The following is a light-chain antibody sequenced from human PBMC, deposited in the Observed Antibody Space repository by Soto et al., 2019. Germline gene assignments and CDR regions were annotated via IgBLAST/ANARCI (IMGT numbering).Light chain of an antibody. CDR1: TSNIGNDY. Sequence: QSVLTQPPSVSAAPGQKVTISCSGSTSNIGNDYVSWYQQFPGTAPKIVIYETDKRPSGIPDRFSGSKSGTSATLDITGLQTGDEADYYCGSWDSSLSAGVFGGGTKLTVL. CDR3: GSWDSSLSAGV. CDR2: ETD. V-gene: IGLV1-51*01. J-gene: IGLJ3*02.